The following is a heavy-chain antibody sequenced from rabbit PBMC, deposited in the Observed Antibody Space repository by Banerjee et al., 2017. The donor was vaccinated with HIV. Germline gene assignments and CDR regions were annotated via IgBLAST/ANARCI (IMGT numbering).Heavy chain of an antibody. CDR2: IVAGSSGST. V-gene: IGHV1S40*01. CDR1: GFDFSNYG. CDR3: ARGGYYSIGGIRYPAYGNL. D-gene: IGHD4-1*01. J-gene: IGHJ4*01. Sequence: QSVVESGGGLVQPGGSLKLFCKASGFDFSNYGISWVRQAPGKGLEWIACIVAGSSGSTYYASWAKGRFTISKTSSTTVTLQMTSLTAADTATYFCARGGYYSIGGIRYPAYGNLWGPGTLVTVS.